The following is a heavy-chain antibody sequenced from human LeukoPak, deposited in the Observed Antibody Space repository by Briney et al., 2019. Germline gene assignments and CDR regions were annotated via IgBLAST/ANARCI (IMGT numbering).Heavy chain of an antibody. Sequence: GGSLRLSCAASGFTFSSYSMNWVRQAPGKWLEWVSSISSSSSYIYYADSVKGRFTISRDNAKKSLYLQMNSLRAEDTAVYYCARGGYDYSQPAFDIWGQGTMVTVSS. CDR2: ISSSSSYI. CDR1: GFTFSSYS. D-gene: IGHD5-12*01. V-gene: IGHV3-21*01. CDR3: ARGGYDYSQPAFDI. J-gene: IGHJ3*02.